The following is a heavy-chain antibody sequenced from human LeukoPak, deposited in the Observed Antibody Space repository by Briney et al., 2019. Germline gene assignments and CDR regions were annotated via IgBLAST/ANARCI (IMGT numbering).Heavy chain of an antibody. J-gene: IGHJ6*02. D-gene: IGHD6-19*01. CDR2: MNPNSGNT. V-gene: IGHV1-8*01. CDR3: ARGGDSSGWYGRYYYYYGMDV. CDR1: GYSFSTFD. Sequence: ASVKVSCKTSGYSFSTFDINWVRQATGQGLEWMGWMNPNSGNTGYAQKFQGRVTMTRNTSISTAYMELSSLRSEDTAVYYCARGGDSSGWYGRYYYYYGMDVWGQGTTVTVSS.